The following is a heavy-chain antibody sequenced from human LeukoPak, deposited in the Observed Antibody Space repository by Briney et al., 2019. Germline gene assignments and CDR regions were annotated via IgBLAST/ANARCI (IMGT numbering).Heavy chain of an antibody. CDR1: GFTVSSNH. D-gene: IGHD1-26*01. CDR2: IYSGGST. Sequence: GGSLRLSCAASGFTVSSNHMSWVRQAPGKGLEWVSVIYSGGSTYYADSVKGRFTISRDNSKNTLYLQMKSLRAEDTAVYYCARDCSGSHVQLCGMDVWGQGTTVTVSS. CDR3: ARDCSGSHVQLCGMDV. J-gene: IGHJ6*02. V-gene: IGHV3-66*01.